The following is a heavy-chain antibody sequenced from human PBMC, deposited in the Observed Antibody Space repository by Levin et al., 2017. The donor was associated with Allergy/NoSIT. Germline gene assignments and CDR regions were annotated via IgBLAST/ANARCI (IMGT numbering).Heavy chain of an antibody. J-gene: IGHJ6*02. CDR1: GFTFSSYS. D-gene: IGHD3-22*01. V-gene: IGHV3-21*01. CDR3: ARLEPPFLYYYDSSGYYEKNYYYGMDV. CDR2: ISSSSSYI. Sequence: GESLKISCAASGFTFSSYSMNWVRQAPGKGLEWVSSISSSSSYIYYADSVKGRFTISRDNAKNSLYLQMNSLRAEDTAVYYCARLEPPFLYYYDSSGYYEKNYYYGMDVWGQGTTVTVSS.